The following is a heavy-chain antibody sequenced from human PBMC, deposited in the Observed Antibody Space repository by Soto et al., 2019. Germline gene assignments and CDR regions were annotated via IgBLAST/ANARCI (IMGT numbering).Heavy chain of an antibody. CDR3: AGRGGGTTRCYYLDYYYLDV. J-gene: IGHJ6*03. Sequence: QVQLQESGPGLVRPSETLSLACTVSDGSFSSYYWTWIRQPPGKGLKWFGYVYYSGSTDYNPSPKGRVTISVDTSKNQFSLKLNTVTAADTAVYYCAGRGGGTTRCYYLDYYYLDVWGGGTTVTVAS. CDR2: VYYSGST. V-gene: IGHV4-59*08. D-gene: IGHD2-2*01. CDR1: DGSFSSYY.